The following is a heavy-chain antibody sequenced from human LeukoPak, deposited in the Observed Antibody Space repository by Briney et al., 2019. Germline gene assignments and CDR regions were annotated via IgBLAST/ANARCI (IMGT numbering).Heavy chain of an antibody. Sequence: PSETLSLTCTVSGGSISSYYWSWIRQPPGKGLEWIGYIYYSGSTNYNPSLKSRVTISVDTSKNQFSLKRSSVTAADTAVYYCARDTYYDSSGYYSQFDYWGQGTLVTVSS. J-gene: IGHJ4*02. CDR3: ARDTYYDSSGYYSQFDY. CDR2: IYYSGST. D-gene: IGHD3-22*01. V-gene: IGHV4-59*01. CDR1: GGSISSYY.